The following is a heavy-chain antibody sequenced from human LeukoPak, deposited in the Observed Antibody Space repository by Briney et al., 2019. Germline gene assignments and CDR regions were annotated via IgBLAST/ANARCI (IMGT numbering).Heavy chain of an antibody. CDR3: AKGPRSRRGWFDP. V-gene: IGHV3-30*18. Sequence: GGSLRLSCAASGFTFSSYGMHWVRQAPGKGLEWVAVISYDGSNKYYADSVKGRFTISRDNSKNTLYLQMNSLRAEDTAVYYCAKGPRSRRGWFDPWGQGTLVTVSS. CDR1: GFTFSSYG. CDR2: ISYDGSNK. D-gene: IGHD3-10*01. J-gene: IGHJ5*02.